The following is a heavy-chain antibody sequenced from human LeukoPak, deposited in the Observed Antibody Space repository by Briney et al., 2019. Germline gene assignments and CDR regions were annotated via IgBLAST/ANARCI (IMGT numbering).Heavy chain of an antibody. Sequence: PGGSLRLSCAASGFTFSSYAMSWVRQALGKGLEWVSAISGSGGSTYYADSVKGRFTISRDNSKNTLYLQMNSLRAEDTAVYYCAKEELDCSSTSCYTLFFDYWGQGTLVTVSS. CDR3: AKEELDCSSTSCYTLFFDY. V-gene: IGHV3-23*01. D-gene: IGHD2-2*02. CDR1: GFTFSSYA. CDR2: ISGSGGST. J-gene: IGHJ4*02.